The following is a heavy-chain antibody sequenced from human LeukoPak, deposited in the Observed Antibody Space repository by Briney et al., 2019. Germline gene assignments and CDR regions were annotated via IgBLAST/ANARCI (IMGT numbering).Heavy chain of an antibody. Sequence: GGSLRLSCAASGFTFSSYAMHWVRQAPGKGLEWVAVISYDGSNKYYADSVKGRFTISRDNSKNTLYLQMNSLRAEDTAVYYCARYSSIQRAFDIWGQGTMVTVSS. CDR1: GFTFSSYA. J-gene: IGHJ3*02. V-gene: IGHV3-30-3*01. D-gene: IGHD6-13*01. CDR2: ISYDGSNK. CDR3: ARYSSIQRAFDI.